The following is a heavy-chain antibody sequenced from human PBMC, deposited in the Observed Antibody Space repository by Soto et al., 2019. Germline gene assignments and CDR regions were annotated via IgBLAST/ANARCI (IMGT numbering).Heavy chain of an antibody. V-gene: IGHV4-30-4*01. Sequence: TLSLTCTVSGVSISNGDYYWNWIRQTPGKGLEWIGYIYNGGPTYYNPSLESRLSLSADTSGNQFSLRLSSVTAADTAIYYCARSLEYGIPFDKWGQGTLVTVSS. J-gene: IGHJ4*02. CDR3: ARSLEYGIPFDK. D-gene: IGHD2-8*01. CDR1: GVSISNGDYY. CDR2: IYNGGPT.